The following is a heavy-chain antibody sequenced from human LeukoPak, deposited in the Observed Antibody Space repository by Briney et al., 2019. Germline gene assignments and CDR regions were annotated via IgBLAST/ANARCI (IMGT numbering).Heavy chain of an antibody. J-gene: IGHJ3*02. Sequence: PSETLSLTCAVYGGSFSGYYWSWIRQPPGKGLEWIGSIYYSGSTYYNPSLKSRVTISVDTSKNQFSLKLSSVTAAVTAVYYCARLGIVVVTADAFDIWGQGTMVTVSS. CDR2: IYYSGST. CDR3: ARLGIVVVTADAFDI. V-gene: IGHV4-34*01. D-gene: IGHD2-21*02. CDR1: GGSFSGYY.